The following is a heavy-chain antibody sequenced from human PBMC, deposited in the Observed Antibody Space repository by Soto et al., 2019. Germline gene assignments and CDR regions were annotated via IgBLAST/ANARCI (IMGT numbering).Heavy chain of an antibody. CDR3: ASGGLLWFGELSG. CDR2: INAGNGNT. Sequence: QVQLVQSGAEVKKPGASVKVSCKASGYTFTSYAMHWVRQAPGQRLEWMGWINAGNGNTKYSQKFQGRVTITRDTXASTAYMELSSLRSEDTAVYYCASGGLLWFGELSGWGQGTLVTVSS. J-gene: IGHJ4*02. CDR1: GYTFTSYA. D-gene: IGHD3-10*01. V-gene: IGHV1-3*01.